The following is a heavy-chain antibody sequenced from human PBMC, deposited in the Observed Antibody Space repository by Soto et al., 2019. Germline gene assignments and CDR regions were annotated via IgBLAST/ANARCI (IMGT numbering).Heavy chain of an antibody. J-gene: IGHJ4*02. CDR1: GFTFSGYT. V-gene: IGHV3-21*01. D-gene: IGHD3-10*01. CDR2: ISGSSGFI. CDR3: ARYGKPWVGEWYFDF. Sequence: EVQLVESGGGLVKPAGSLRLSCAASGFTFSGYTMNWVRQAPGKGLEWVSSISGSSGFIYYTDSVKGRFTISRDNARNALYLQMNSLRAEDTAVYYGARYGKPWVGEWYFDFWGQGALVTVSS.